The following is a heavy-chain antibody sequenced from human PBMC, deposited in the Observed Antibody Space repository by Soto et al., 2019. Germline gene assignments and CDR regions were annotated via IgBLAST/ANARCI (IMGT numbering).Heavy chain of an antibody. CDR1: GFTFSSYA. D-gene: IGHD1-1*01. CDR3: ARELERVFDY. Sequence: QVQLVESGGGVVQPGRSLRLSCAASGFTFSSYAMHWVRQAPGKGLEWVAVIAYDGRNKYYADSVKGRFTISRDNSKNTLSLQMNRLRIEDTAVYYCARELERVFDYWGQGTLVTVAS. V-gene: IGHV3-30*04. J-gene: IGHJ4*02. CDR2: IAYDGRNK.